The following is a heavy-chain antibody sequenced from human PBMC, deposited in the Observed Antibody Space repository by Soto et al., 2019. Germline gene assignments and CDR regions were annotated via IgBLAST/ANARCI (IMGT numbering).Heavy chain of an antibody. CDR2: INAGNGNT. J-gene: IGHJ6*02. D-gene: IGHD3-10*01. V-gene: IGHV1-3*01. CDR3: ARDYYGSGSYYSYYYGMDV. CDR1: GYTFTSYA. Sequence: QVQLVQSGAEVKKPGASVKVSCKASGYTFTSYAMHWVRQAPGQRLEWMGWINAGNGNTKYSQKFQGIVTITRDTSASTAYMELSSLRSEDTAVYYCARDYYGSGSYYSYYYGMDVWGQGTTVTVSS.